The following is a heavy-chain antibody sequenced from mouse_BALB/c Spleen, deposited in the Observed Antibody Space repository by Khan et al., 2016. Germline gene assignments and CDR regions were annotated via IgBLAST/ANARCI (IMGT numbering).Heavy chain of an antibody. Sequence: QVQLQQPGAELMKPGASVKISCKATGYTFSSYWIEWVKQRPGHGLEWIGEILPGSDSTNYDEKFKGKATFTADTSSHTAYMQLSSLTSEDSAVYCGARSRRYFDYWGQGTTLTVSS. CDR1: GYTFSSYW. V-gene: IGHV1-9*01. CDR2: ILPGSDST. J-gene: IGHJ2*01. CDR3: ARSRRYFDY.